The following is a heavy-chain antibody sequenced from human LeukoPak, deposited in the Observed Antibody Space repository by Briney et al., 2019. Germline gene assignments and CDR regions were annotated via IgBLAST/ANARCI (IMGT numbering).Heavy chain of an antibody. D-gene: IGHD3-22*01. CDR1: GYTFTGYY. V-gene: IGHV1-2*02. CDR3: ARDDYYDSSGYVGVHYRFDY. Sequence: ASVKVSCKASGYTFTGYYKHWVRQAPGQGLEWMGWINPNSGGTNYAQKFQGRVTMTRDTSISTAYMELSRLRSDDTAVYYCARDDYYDSSGYVGVHYRFDYWGQGTLVTVSS. CDR2: INPNSGGT. J-gene: IGHJ4*02.